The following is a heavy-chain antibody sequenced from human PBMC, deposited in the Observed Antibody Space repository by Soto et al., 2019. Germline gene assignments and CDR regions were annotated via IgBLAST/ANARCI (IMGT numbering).Heavy chain of an antibody. CDR3: ARELQGLYYFDY. J-gene: IGHJ4*02. CDR1: EYTFTSYT. CDR2: INGGNGNT. Sequence: DSVKVSCKASEYTFTSYTMHWVRQAPGQRLEWMGWINGGNGNTKYSQKFQGRVTITRDTSASTAYMELSSLRSDDTAVYYCARELQGLYYFDYWGQGTLVTVSS. V-gene: IGHV1-3*01. D-gene: IGHD4-4*01.